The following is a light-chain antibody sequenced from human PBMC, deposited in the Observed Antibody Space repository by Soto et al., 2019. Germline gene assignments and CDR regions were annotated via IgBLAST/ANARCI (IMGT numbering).Light chain of an antibody. Sequence: STLSAFVGERVTITCRASQYVSSSLAWYQQKPGKAPKLVIYMTSILESGVPSRFSGSASGTEFTLSISSLQPDDFATYWCQQYNTYPWTFGQGTKVDI. CDR1: QYVSSS. V-gene: IGKV1-5*03. CDR2: MTS. J-gene: IGKJ1*01. CDR3: QQYNTYPWT.